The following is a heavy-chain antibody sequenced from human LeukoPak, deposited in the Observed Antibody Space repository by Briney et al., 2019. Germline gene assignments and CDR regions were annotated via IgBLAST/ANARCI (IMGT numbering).Heavy chain of an antibody. J-gene: IGHJ4*02. Sequence: GGSLRLPCAASGFTFSSYSMNWVRQAPGKGLEWVSSISSSSSYIYYADSVKGRFTISRDNAKNSLYLQMNSLRAEDTAVYYCARGYCTNGVCYGLDYWGQGTLVTVSS. D-gene: IGHD2-8*01. CDR3: ARGYCTNGVCYGLDY. CDR1: GFTFSSYS. CDR2: ISSSSSYI. V-gene: IGHV3-21*01.